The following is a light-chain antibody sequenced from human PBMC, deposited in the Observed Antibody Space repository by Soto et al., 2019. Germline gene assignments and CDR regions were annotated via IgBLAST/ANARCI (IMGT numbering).Light chain of an antibody. CDR3: QQYGSSPPIT. Sequence: EIVLTQSPGTLSLSPGERATLSCRASHSVSSSYLAWYQQKPGQAPRLLIYGASSRATGIPDRFSGSRSGTDCTLTISRLEPEDFAVYYCQQYGSSPPITFGQGTRLEIK. V-gene: IGKV3-20*01. CDR1: HSVSSSY. J-gene: IGKJ5*01. CDR2: GAS.